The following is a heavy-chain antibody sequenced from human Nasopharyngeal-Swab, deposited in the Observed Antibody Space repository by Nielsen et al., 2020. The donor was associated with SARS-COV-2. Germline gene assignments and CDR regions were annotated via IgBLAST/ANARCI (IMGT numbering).Heavy chain of an antibody. J-gene: IGHJ3*02. CDR3: ATSWSGSYFAFDI. V-gene: IGHV3-7*01. Sequence: GGSLRLSCAASGFTFSSYAMSWVRQAPGKGLEWVANIKQDGSEKYYVDSVKGRFTISRDNAKNSLYLQMNSLRAEDTAVYYCATSWSGSYFAFDIWGQGTMVTVSS. D-gene: IGHD1-26*01. CDR1: GFTFSSYA. CDR2: IKQDGSEK.